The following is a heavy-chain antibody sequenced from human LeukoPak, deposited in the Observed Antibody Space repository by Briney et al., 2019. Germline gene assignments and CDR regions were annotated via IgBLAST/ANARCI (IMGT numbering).Heavy chain of an antibody. CDR2: INHSGST. Sequence: SETLSLTCAVYGGSFSGYYWSWIRQPPGKGLEWIGEINHSGSTNYNPSLKSRVTISVDTSKNQFSLKLSSVTAADTAVYYCARGYSSGWYPVYYYGRDVWGQGTTVTVSS. V-gene: IGHV4-34*01. CDR1: GGSFSGYY. CDR3: ARGYSSGWYPVYYYGRDV. D-gene: IGHD6-19*01. J-gene: IGHJ6*02.